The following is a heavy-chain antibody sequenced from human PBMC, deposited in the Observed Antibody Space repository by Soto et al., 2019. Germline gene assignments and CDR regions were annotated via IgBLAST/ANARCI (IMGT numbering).Heavy chain of an antibody. V-gene: IGHV6-1*01. CDR1: GDSVSSNSAA. CDR3: ARAYSSGWWPLGHEGAFDI. J-gene: IGHJ3*02. Sequence: PSQTLSLTCAISGDSVSSNSAAWNWIRQSPSRGLEWLGRTYYRSKWYNDYAVSVKSRITINPDTSKNQFSLQLNSVTPEDTAVYYCARAYSSGWWPLGHEGAFDIWGQGTMVTVSS. CDR2: TYYRSKWYN. D-gene: IGHD6-19*01.